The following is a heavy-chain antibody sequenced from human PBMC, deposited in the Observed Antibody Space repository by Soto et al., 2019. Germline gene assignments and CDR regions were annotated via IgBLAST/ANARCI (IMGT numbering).Heavy chain of an antibody. CDR3: AKECVYDSSGWSFDY. CDR2: ISNDGSNK. Sequence: QVQLVESGGGVVQPGRSLRLCFAASGFTFSSYGMHWVRQAPGKGLEWVAVISNDGSNKYYADSVKGRFTISRDNSKNTLYLQMNSLRAEDTAVYYCAKECVYDSSGWSFDYWGQGTLVTVSS. D-gene: IGHD3-22*01. CDR1: GFTFSSYG. J-gene: IGHJ4*02. V-gene: IGHV3-30*18.